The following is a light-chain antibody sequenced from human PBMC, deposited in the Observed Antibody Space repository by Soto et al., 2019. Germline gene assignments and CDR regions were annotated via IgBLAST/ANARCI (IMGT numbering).Light chain of an antibody. CDR2: EVT. CDR3: SSYAGSNNLGV. J-gene: IGLJ1*01. Sequence: QSVLTQPPSASGSPGQSVTISCTGTSSDVDIYNYVSWYQQHPGKAPKLIIYEVTKRPSGVPDRFSGSKSGNTASLTVSGLQTEDEAEYYCSSYAGSNNLGVFGTGTKVTVL. V-gene: IGLV2-8*01. CDR1: SSDVDIYNY.